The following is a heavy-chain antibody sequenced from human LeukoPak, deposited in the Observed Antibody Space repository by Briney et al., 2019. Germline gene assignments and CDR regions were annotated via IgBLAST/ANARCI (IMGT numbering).Heavy chain of an antibody. J-gene: IGHJ4*02. V-gene: IGHV4-30-2*01. Sequence: PSETLSLTCAVSGGSISSGGYSWSWIRQPPGKGLEWIGYIYHSGSTYYNPSLKSRVTISVDRSKNQFSLKLSSVTAADTAVYYCAGSYYYGSGSSDYWGQGTLVTVSS. D-gene: IGHD3-10*01. CDR1: GGSISSGGYS. CDR3: AGSYYYGSGSSDY. CDR2: IYHSGST.